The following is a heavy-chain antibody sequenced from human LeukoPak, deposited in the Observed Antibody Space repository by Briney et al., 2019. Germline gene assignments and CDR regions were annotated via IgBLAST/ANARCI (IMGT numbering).Heavy chain of an antibody. CDR3: ARISPPPSRYSGYDLAGYFDY. CDR1: GYSVSSSGYY. Sequence: SETLSLTCIVSGYSVSSSGYYWGWIRQPPGKGLEWIGNTYYSGTTYYNPSLKSRVTISVDTSKNQFSLKLSSVTAADTAVYYCARISPPPSRYSGYDLAGYFDYWGQGTLVTVSS. D-gene: IGHD5-12*01. CDR2: TYYSGTT. V-gene: IGHV4-39*07. J-gene: IGHJ4*02.